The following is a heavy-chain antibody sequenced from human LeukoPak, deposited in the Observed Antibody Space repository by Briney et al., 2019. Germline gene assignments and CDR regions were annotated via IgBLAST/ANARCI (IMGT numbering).Heavy chain of an antibody. CDR1: GYTFTGYY. CDR2: INPNSGGT. CDR3: ARAASSGPHAPYFDY. J-gene: IGHJ4*02. D-gene: IGHD6-19*01. Sequence: ALVKVSCKASGYTFTGYYMHWVRQAPGQGLEWMGWINPNSGGTNYAQKFQGRVTMTRDTSISTAYMELSRLRSDDTAVYYCARAASSGPHAPYFDYWGQGTLVTVSS. V-gene: IGHV1-2*02.